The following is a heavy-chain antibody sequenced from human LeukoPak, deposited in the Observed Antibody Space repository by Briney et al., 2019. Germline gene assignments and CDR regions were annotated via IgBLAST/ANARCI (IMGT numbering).Heavy chain of an antibody. CDR3: ARDGGGGYGDYSDYYYYYMDV. Sequence: PSQTLSLTCTVSGGSISSGSYYWSWIRQPAGKGLEWIGRIYTSGSTNYNPSLKSRVTISVDTSKNQFSLKLSSVTAADTAVYYCARDGGGGYGDYSDYYYYYMDVWGKGTTVTISS. V-gene: IGHV4-61*02. CDR1: GGSISSGSYY. D-gene: IGHD4-17*01. J-gene: IGHJ6*03. CDR2: IYTSGST.